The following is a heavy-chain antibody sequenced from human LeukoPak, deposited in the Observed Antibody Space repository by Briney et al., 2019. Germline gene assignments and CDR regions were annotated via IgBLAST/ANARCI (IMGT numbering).Heavy chain of an antibody. V-gene: IGHV3-49*03. CDR2: IRSKAYGGTT. Sequence: GGSLRLSCTASGFTFGDYAMSWFRQAPGKGLEWVGFIRSKAYGGTTEYAACVKGRFTISRDDSKSIAYLQMNSLKTEDTAVYYCTRDDIDTYYYDSSGPAARDYWGQGTLVTVSS. J-gene: IGHJ4*02. D-gene: IGHD3-22*01. CDR1: GFTFGDYA. CDR3: TRDDIDTYYYDSSGPAARDY.